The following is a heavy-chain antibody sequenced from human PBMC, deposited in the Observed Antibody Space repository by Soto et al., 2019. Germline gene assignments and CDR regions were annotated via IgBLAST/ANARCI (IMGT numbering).Heavy chain of an antibody. CDR1: GYTFTDYR. CDR3: ARPAGRLANWFDP. CDR2: INPSGAST. V-gene: IGHV1-46*01. J-gene: IGHJ5*02. Sequence: QVQLVQSGAEVKKPGASVKVSCKASGYTFTDYRMIWVRQAPGQGLEWMGIINPSGASTNYAQKSKGRVTLTRDSFTSTVYMELSSLRSEDTAVYYCARPAGRLANWFDPWGQGTLVTVAS. D-gene: IGHD6-6*01.